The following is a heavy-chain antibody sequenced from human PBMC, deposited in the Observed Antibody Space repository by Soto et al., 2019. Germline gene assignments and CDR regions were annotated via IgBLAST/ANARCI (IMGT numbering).Heavy chain of an antibody. CDR3: ARDADSAPQDEPGSAFDI. CDR1: GFTFSSYS. V-gene: IGHV3-48*01. Sequence: EVQLVESGGGLVQPGGSLRLFCAASGFTFSSYSMNWVRQAPGKGLEWVSYISSSSSTIYYADSVKGRFTISRDNAKNSLYLQMNSLRAEDTAVYYCARDADSAPQDEPGSAFDIWGQGTMVTVSS. J-gene: IGHJ3*02. D-gene: IGHD3-22*01. CDR2: ISSSSSTI.